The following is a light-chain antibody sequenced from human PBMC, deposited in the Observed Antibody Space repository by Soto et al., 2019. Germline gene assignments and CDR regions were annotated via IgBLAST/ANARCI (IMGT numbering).Light chain of an antibody. Sequence: SYELTQPPSVSVAPGQTARITCGGNNIVGKSVHWYQQKPGQAPVLVVYDDSDRPSGIPERVSGSNSGNTATLTISGVEAGDEADYYCQVWDTSSAHVVFGGGTKVTVL. CDR1: NIVGKS. CDR2: DDS. CDR3: QVWDTSSAHVV. J-gene: IGLJ2*01. V-gene: IGLV3-21*02.